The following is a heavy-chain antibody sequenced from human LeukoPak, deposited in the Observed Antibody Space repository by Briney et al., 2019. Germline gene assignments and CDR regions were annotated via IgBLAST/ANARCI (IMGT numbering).Heavy chain of an antibody. J-gene: IGHJ4*02. Sequence: GGSLRLSCAASGFTFSSYAMSWVRQAPGKGLEWVSAISGSGGSTYYADSVKGRFTISRDNSKNTLYLRMNSLRAEDTAVYYCAKDISDGSGYDAYSTNYFDYWGQGTLVTVSS. CDR2: ISGSGGST. V-gene: IGHV3-23*01. CDR1: GFTFSSYA. D-gene: IGHD5-12*01. CDR3: AKDISDGSGYDAYSTNYFDY.